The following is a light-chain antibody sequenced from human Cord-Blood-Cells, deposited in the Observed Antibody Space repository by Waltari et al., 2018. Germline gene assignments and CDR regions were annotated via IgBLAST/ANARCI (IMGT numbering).Light chain of an antibody. J-gene: IGLJ2*01. Sequence: SSELTQDPAVSVALGQTVRITCQGASLRSVDARWDQQKPGPAPVLVIYGKNNRPSGIPDRFSGSSSGNTASLTITGAQAEDEADYYCNSRDSSGNPHVVFGGGTKLTVL. CDR2: GKN. CDR1: SLRSVD. CDR3: NSRDSSGNPHVV. V-gene: IGLV3-19*01.